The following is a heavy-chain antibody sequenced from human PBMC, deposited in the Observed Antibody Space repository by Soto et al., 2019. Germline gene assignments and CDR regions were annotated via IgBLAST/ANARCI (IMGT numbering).Heavy chain of an antibody. CDR2: IIPIFGTA. Sequence: SVKVSCKASGGTFSSYAISWVRQAPGQGLEWMGGIIPIFGTANYAQKFQGRVTITADESTSTAYMELSSLRSEDTAVYYCARGPFTMVRGVIITFYYFDYWGQGTLVTVSS. D-gene: IGHD3-10*01. J-gene: IGHJ4*02. V-gene: IGHV1-69*13. CDR1: GGTFSSYA. CDR3: ARGPFTMVRGVIITFYYFDY.